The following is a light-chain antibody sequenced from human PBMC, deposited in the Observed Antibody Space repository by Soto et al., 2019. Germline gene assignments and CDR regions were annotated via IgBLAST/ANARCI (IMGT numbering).Light chain of an antibody. V-gene: IGKV1-5*03. CDR2: KAS. Sequence: DIQMTQSPSTLSASVGDRVTITCRASQSISSWLAWYQQKPGKAPKLLIYKASSLESGVPSRFSGSGSGTEFTLTISRRQTDDFATYYCQHWAFGQGTKLEIK. CDR1: QSISSW. CDR3: QHWA. J-gene: IGKJ2*01.